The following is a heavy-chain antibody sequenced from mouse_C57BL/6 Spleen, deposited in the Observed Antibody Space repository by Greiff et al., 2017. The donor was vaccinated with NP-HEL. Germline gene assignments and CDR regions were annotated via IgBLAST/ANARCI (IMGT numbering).Heavy chain of an antibody. Sequence: EVQLQQSGPELVKPGASVKIPCKASGYTFTDYNMDWVKQSHGKSLEWIGDINPNNGGTIYNQKFKGKATLTVDKSSSTAYIELRSLTSDDTAVYYCARLLRGWYFDVWGTGTTVTVAS. CDR2: INPNNGGT. CDR3: ARLLRGWYFDV. J-gene: IGHJ1*03. V-gene: IGHV1-18*01. D-gene: IGHD1-1*01. CDR1: GYTFTDYN.